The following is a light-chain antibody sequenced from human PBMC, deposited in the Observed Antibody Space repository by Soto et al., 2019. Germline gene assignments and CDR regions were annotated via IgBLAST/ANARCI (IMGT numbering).Light chain of an antibody. Sequence: QYALTQPASVSGSPGQSITISCTGTISDVGGHNYVSWFQQHPGKAPKLMIFEVSNRPSGVSNRFSGSKSGNTASLTISGLQAEDEADYYCSSYTSTSTLRVFGGGTKLTVL. V-gene: IGLV2-14*01. CDR3: SSYTSTSTLRV. J-gene: IGLJ3*02. CDR2: EVS. CDR1: ISDVGGHNY.